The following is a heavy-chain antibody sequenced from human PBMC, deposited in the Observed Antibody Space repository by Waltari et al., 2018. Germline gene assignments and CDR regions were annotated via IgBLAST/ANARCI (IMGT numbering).Heavy chain of an antibody. J-gene: IGHJ4*02. CDR1: GFTFSTYG. Sequence: QVQLVESGGGVVQPGRYLRLPCAASGFTFSTYGMHWVRQAPGQGLEWVAVIWYDGSNKYYADSVKGRVTISRDNSKNTLYLQMNSLRAEDTAMYYCAKDLVRTYYDPGYWGQGTLVTVSS. V-gene: IGHV3-30*18. CDR3: AKDLVRTYYDPGY. D-gene: IGHD3-22*01. CDR2: IWYDGSNK.